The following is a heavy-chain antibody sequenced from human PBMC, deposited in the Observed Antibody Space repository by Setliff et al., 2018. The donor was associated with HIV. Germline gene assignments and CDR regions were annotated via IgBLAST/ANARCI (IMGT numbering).Heavy chain of an antibody. D-gene: IGHD2-8*01. CDR2: ISPDNGNT. J-gene: IGHJ4*02. CDR3: AHTHVIYCSDDECSHFFDS. Sequence: ASVKVSCKSSGYTFADYFIHWVRQAPGQGLEWMGWISPDNGNTRISQRFRGSVTMTRDRSINTAYMELSGLTSDDTATYYCAHTHVIYCSDDECSHFFDSWGQGILVTVSS. V-gene: IGHV1-2*02. CDR1: GYTFADYF.